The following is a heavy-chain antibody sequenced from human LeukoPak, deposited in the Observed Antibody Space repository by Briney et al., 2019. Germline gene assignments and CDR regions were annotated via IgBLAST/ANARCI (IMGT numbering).Heavy chain of an antibody. CDR3: ARESYYLETTGSSIYYFDS. Sequence: GASVKLSCKASGDTFTDYYMHWVQQAPGKGLEWMGRVDPENGETLFAEKFQGRVAITADTSIDTTYMDLSSLRFEDTAVYYCARESYYLETTGSSIYYFDSWGQGTLVSVSS. D-gene: IGHD1-26*01. V-gene: IGHV1-69-2*01. J-gene: IGHJ4*02. CDR2: VDPENGET. CDR1: GDTFTDYY.